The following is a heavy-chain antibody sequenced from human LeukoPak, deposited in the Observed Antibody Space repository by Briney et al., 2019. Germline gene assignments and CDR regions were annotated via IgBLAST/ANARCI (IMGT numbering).Heavy chain of an antibody. CDR3: AKDLIRGILAARSYYYYGMDV. J-gene: IGHJ6*02. D-gene: IGHD1-26*01. V-gene: IGHV3-30*18. Sequence: PGGSLRLSCAASGFTFSSYGMHWVRQAPGKGLEWVAVISYDGSNKYYADSVKGRFTISRDNSKNTLYLQMNSLRAEDTAVYYCAKDLIRGILAARSYYYYGMDVWGQGTTVTVSS. CDR1: GFTFSSYG. CDR2: ISYDGSNK.